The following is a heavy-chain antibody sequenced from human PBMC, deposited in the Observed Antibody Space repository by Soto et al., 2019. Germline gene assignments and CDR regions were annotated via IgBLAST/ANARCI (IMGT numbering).Heavy chain of an antibody. J-gene: IGHJ5*02. Sequence: QITLKESGPTLVKPTQTLALTCTFSGFSLNTNGAAVGWIRQPPGKALEWLAVIYWDDDKRYSPSLNSRLSIFKDXXKXQXILTMPNMDPVDTATYSCAHREPQYRKNWNGGYFDTWGQGTLVTVSS. D-gene: IGHD1-1*01. CDR3: AHREPQYRKNWNGGYFDT. CDR1: GFSLNTNGAA. CDR2: IYWDDDK. V-gene: IGHV2-5*02.